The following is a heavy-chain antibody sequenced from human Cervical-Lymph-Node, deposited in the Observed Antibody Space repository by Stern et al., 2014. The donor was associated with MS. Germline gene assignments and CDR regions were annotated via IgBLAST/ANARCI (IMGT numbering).Heavy chain of an antibody. V-gene: IGHV4-39*01. J-gene: IGHJ4*02. Sequence: QVQLQESGPGLVKPSETLSLTCTVSGGSINSRSYYWDWIRLPPGKGLEWIGSIYYNGSTYYSPSLKSRVTISVDTSKNQFSLKLTSVTAADTAVYYCARRTYFYDTSAYQNRPFDYWGQGTLVTVSS. D-gene: IGHD3-22*01. CDR3: ARRTYFYDTSAYQNRPFDY. CDR2: IYYNGST. CDR1: GGSINSRSYY.